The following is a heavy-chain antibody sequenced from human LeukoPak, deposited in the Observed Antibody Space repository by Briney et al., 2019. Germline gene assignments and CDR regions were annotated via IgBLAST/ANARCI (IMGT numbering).Heavy chain of an antibody. CDR3: ARDRLLWFGEFPFDY. J-gene: IGHJ4*02. CDR2: IIPIFGTA. Sequence: SVKVSCKASGGTFSSYATSWVRQAPGQGLEWMGGIIPIFGTANYAQKLQGRVTMTTDTSTSTAYMELRSLRSDDTAVYYCARDRLLWFGEFPFDYWGQGTLVTVSS. CDR1: GGTFSSYA. V-gene: IGHV1-69*05. D-gene: IGHD3-10*01.